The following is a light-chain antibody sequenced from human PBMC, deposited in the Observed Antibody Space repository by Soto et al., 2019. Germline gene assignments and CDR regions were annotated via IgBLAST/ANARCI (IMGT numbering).Light chain of an antibody. CDR2: KAS. Sequence: DIQMTQSPSTLSGSVGDRVTITCRASQTIRSWLAWYQQKPGKAPKLLIYKASTLKSGVPSRFSGSGSGTEFTLTISSLQPDDFATYYCQHYNSYSEAVGQVTKVDSK. V-gene: IGKV1-5*03. CDR1: QTIRSW. J-gene: IGKJ1*01. CDR3: QHYNSYSEA.